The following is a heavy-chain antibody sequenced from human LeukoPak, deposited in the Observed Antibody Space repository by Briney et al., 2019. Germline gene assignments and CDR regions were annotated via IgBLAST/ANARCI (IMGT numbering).Heavy chain of an antibody. CDR2: ISYSGGNT. V-gene: IGHV3-23*01. CDR1: GFTFSSYA. CDR3: AKDQGSAKVYYFDY. D-gene: IGHD3-10*01. Sequence: GGSLRLSCADSGFTFSSYAMTWVRQAPGQGLEWVSVISYSGGNTYYADSVKGRFTISRDNSKNTLYLQMNSLRAEDTAVYYCAKDQGSAKVYYFDYWGQGTLVTVSS. J-gene: IGHJ4*02.